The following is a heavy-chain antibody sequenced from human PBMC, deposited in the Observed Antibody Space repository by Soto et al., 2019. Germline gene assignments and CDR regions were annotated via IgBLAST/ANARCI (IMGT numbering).Heavy chain of an antibody. J-gene: IGHJ5*02. Sequence: PGGSLRLSCAASGFTFSSYAMSWVRQAPGKGLEWVSAISGSGGSTYYADSVKGRFTISRDNSKNTLYLQMNSLRAEDTAVYYCAKDRDIAAAGGMGAYNWFDPWGQGTLVTVSS. V-gene: IGHV3-23*01. CDR1: GFTFSSYA. CDR2: ISGSGGST. D-gene: IGHD6-13*01. CDR3: AKDRDIAAAGGMGAYNWFDP.